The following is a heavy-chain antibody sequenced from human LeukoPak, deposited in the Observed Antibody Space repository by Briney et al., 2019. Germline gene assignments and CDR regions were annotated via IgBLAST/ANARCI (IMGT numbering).Heavy chain of an antibody. J-gene: IGHJ6*02. CDR1: GFTFSSYS. CDR2: ISSSSNTI. Sequence: GGSLRLSCAASGFTFSSYSVNWVRQAPGKGLEWVSYISSSSNTIYYADSVKGRFTISRDNAKNSLYLQMNSLRADDTAVYYCARTMVRGVGGMDVWGQGTTVTVSS. V-gene: IGHV3-48*01. CDR3: ARTMVRGVGGMDV. D-gene: IGHD3-10*01.